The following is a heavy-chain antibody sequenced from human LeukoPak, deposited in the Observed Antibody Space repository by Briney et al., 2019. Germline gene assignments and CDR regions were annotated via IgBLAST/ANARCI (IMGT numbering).Heavy chain of an antibody. CDR2: IGAYNGNT. CDR3: ARDTDIVVVPAAPDY. D-gene: IGHD2-2*01. CDR1: GYTFTSYG. Sequence: ASVKLSCKASGYTFTSYGISWVRQAPGQGLEWMGWIGAYNGNTNYAQKLQGRVTMTTDTSTSTAYMELRSLRSDDTAVYYCARDTDIVVVPAAPDYWGQGTLVTVSS. V-gene: IGHV1-18*01. J-gene: IGHJ4*02.